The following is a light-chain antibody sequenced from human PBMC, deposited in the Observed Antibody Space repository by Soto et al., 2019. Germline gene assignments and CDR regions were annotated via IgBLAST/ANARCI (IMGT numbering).Light chain of an antibody. CDR2: AVT. V-gene: IGLV2-14*02. CDR3: SSYTSSSTL. J-gene: IGLJ1*01. Sequence: QSALTQPASVSGSPGQSITISCTGTSSDVVNDLLVSWYQQQPGKAPKLMIYAVTDRPSGVSSRFSGSKSGNTASLTISGLQAEDEADYYCSSYTSSSTLFGTGTKLTVL. CDR1: SSDVVNDLL.